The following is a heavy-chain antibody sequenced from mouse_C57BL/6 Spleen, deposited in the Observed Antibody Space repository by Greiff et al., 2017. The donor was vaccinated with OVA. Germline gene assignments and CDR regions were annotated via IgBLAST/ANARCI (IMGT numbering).Heavy chain of an antibody. Sequence: QVQLQQSGPELVKPGASVKISCKASGYAFSSSWMNWVKQRPGKGLEWIGRIYPGDGDTNYNGKFKGKATLTADKSSSTAYMQLSSLTSEDSAVYFCAREGGYDYDEGYWGQGTTLTVSS. CDR1: GYAFSSSW. V-gene: IGHV1-82*01. CDR2: IYPGDGDT. D-gene: IGHD2-4*01. CDR3: AREGGYDYDEGY. J-gene: IGHJ2*01.